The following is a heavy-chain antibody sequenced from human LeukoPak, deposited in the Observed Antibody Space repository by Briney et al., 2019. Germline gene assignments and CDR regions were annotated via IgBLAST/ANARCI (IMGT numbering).Heavy chain of an antibody. CDR1: GFTLQKLG. CDR2: IWYDGSNK. Sequence: GAPRLPLAGSGFTLQKLGQQRGRPAPGQGPGWVAVIWYDGSNKYYADSVKGRFTISRDNSKNTLYLQMNSLRAEDTAVYYCASTVVTPDAFDIWGQGTMVTVSS. J-gene: IGHJ3*02. V-gene: IGHV3-33*01. CDR3: ASTVVTPDAFDI. D-gene: IGHD4-23*01.